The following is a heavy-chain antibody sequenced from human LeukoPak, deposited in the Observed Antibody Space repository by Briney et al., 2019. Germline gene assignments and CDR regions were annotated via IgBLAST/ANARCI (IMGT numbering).Heavy chain of an antibody. V-gene: IGHV3-23*01. CDR1: GFTFSTYA. D-gene: IGHD5-12*01. CDR2: ISGSGGST. Sequence: PGGSLRLSCAASGFTFSTYAMNWVRQAPGKGLEWVSSISGSGGSTYFADSVKGRFTISRDNSKNTLYLQMNSLRAEDTAVYYCAKRGYSGYDTPYYFDYWGQGTLVTVSS. J-gene: IGHJ4*02. CDR3: AKRGYSGYDTPYYFDY.